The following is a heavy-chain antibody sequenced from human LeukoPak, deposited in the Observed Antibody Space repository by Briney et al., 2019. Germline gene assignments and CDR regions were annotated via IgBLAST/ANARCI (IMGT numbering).Heavy chain of an antibody. Sequence: SETLSLTCAVSGGSFSGYYWTWIRQPPGKGLEWIGEINHSGSANYNPSLKSRVTISLVTSKNQFSLKLSSVTAADTAVYYCARGQGTVTTHWGQGTLVTVSS. D-gene: IGHD4-17*01. J-gene: IGHJ4*02. CDR1: GGSFSGYY. CDR3: ARGQGTVTTH. CDR2: INHSGSA. V-gene: IGHV4-34*01.